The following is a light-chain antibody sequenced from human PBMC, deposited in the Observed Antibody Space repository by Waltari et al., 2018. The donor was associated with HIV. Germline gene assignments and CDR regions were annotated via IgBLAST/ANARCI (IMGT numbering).Light chain of an antibody. J-gene: IGLJ2*01. CDR3: GTWDSSLSAVV. CDR1: SSNIGTNY. Sequence: QSVLTQPPSVSAAPGPKVTISCSGSSSNIGTNYVYWYQQLPGTAPKLLIYDNNKRPSGIPDRFSGSKSGTSATLGITGLQTGDEADYYCGTWDSSLSAVVFGGGTKLTVL. V-gene: IGLV1-51*01. CDR2: DNN.